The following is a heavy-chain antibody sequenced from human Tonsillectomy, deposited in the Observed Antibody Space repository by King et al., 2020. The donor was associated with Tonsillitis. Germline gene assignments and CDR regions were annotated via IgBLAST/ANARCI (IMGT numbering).Heavy chain of an antibody. J-gene: IGHJ4*02. CDR1: GFIFSDYA. V-gene: IGHV3-23*04. D-gene: IGHD4-17*01. CDR2: ISGNSDRT. Sequence: VQLVESGGGLVQPGGSLRLSCAASGFIFSDYALTWVRQAPGKGLEWVSAISGNSDRTFYADSVKGRFTISRDNSQNTLYLQMNSLRAEDTALYYCAKDLDDYGDPMCDYWGQGTLVTVSS. CDR3: AKDLDDYGDPMCDY.